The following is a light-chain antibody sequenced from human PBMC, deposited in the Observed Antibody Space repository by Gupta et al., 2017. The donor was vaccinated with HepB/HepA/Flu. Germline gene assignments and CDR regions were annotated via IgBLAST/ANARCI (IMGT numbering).Light chain of an antibody. CDR2: RNN. Sequence: QSVLTQPPSASGTPGQRVPISCSGSSSNIGSNYVYWYHQFPGTAPKLLIYRNNQRPSGVPDRFSGSKSGTSASLSISGLRSDDEADYYCATWDDSLSGYVFGNGTNVTVL. CDR1: SSNIGSNY. CDR3: ATWDDSLSGYV. V-gene: IGLV1-47*01. J-gene: IGLJ1*01.